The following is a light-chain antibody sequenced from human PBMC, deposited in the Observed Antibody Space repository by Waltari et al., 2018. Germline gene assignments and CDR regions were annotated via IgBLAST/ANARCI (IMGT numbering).Light chain of an antibody. CDR1: QGVGKY. J-gene: IGKJ1*01. CDR3: QKYDFLPAT. V-gene: IGKV3-20*01. CDR2: HAS. Sequence: ENVLTQSPGPLSLSPGEIAPLSCRASQGVGKYLAWYQQRPGQAPRLLLYHASIRATGIPDRFSGSGFGTDFSLTISRLEPEDFAVYYCQKYDFLPATFGQGTTVEIK.